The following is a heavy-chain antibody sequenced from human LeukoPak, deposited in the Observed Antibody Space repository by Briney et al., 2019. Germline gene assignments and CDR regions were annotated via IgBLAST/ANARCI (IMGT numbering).Heavy chain of an antibody. CDR1: GGSISSSSYY. Sequence: SETLSLTCTVSGGSISSSSYYWGWIRQPPGKGLEWIGSIYYSGSTYYNPSLKSRVTVSVDTSKNQFSLKLSSVTAADTAVYYCARRYLVGATGVYWGQGTLVNVSS. V-gene: IGHV4-39*01. J-gene: IGHJ4*02. CDR2: IYYSGST. D-gene: IGHD1-26*01. CDR3: ARRYLVGATGVY.